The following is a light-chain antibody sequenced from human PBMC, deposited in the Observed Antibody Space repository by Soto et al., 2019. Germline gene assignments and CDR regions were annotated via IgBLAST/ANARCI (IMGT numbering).Light chain of an antibody. Sequence: EIVMTQSPATLSVSPGERATLSCRASQSVSNNLAWYQQKPGQAPRVLIYGASTRATGIPARFSGGGSGTDFTLTISSLQSEDFAVYYCQEYNNWPPWTFGQGTKVEIK. CDR3: QEYNNWPPWT. J-gene: IGKJ1*01. V-gene: IGKV3-15*01. CDR1: QSVSNN. CDR2: GAS.